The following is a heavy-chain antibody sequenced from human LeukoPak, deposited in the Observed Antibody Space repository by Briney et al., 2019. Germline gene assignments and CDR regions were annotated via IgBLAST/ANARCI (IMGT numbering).Heavy chain of an antibody. CDR3: ARALQGYNPGFLDY. D-gene: IGHD5-24*01. CDR2: IYHSGST. Sequence: SETLSLTCTVSGVSISTYYWNWIRQPPGKGLEWIGYIYHSGSTNYNPSLKSRVTISVDTSKNQFSLKISSVTAADTAVYYCARALQGYNPGFLDYWGQGTLVTVSS. CDR1: GVSISTYY. J-gene: IGHJ4*02. V-gene: IGHV4-59*01.